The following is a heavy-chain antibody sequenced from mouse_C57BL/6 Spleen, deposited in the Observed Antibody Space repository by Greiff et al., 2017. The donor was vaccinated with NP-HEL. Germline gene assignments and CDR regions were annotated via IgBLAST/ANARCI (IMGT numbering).Heavy chain of an antibody. J-gene: IGHJ2*01. CDR2: IDPSDSET. CDR1: GYTFTSYW. V-gene: IGHV1-52*01. Sequence: VQLQQPGAELVRPGSSVKLSCKASGYTFTSYWMHWVKQRPIQGLEWIGNIDPSDSETHYNQKFKDKATLTVDKSSSTAYMQLSSLTSEDSAVYYCAREGDTTKGFDYWGQGTTLTVSS. D-gene: IGHD1-1*01. CDR3: AREGDTTKGFDY.